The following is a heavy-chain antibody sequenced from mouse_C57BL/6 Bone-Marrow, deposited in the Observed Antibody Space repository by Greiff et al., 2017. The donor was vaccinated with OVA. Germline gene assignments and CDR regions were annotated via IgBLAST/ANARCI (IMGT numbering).Heavy chain of an antibody. CDR3: TRLLDAMDY. V-gene: IGHV5-9-1*02. Sequence: EAHLVESGEGLVKPGGSLKLSCAATGFTFSSYAMSWVSQTPEKRLERVANISSGGDYSYYADTVRDRFTIYRDNARNTLYRQMSSLKSEDTAMYYCTRLLDAMDYWSQGTSVTVSS. J-gene: IGHJ4*01. CDR1: GFTFSSYA. D-gene: IGHD2-1*01. CDR2: ISSGGDYS.